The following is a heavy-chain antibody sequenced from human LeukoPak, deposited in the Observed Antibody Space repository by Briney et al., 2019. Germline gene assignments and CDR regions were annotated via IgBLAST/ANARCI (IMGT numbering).Heavy chain of an antibody. D-gene: IGHD3-16*01. Sequence: SETLSLTCSVSGGSISSYYWNWIRQPAGKGLEWIGRIYISGSTNYNPSLKSRVTMSVDTSKNQFSLKLSSVTAADTAVYYCARGVGLTQGGAFDFWGQGTLVTVSS. CDR1: GGSISSYY. CDR3: ARGVGLTQGGAFDF. V-gene: IGHV4-4*07. CDR2: IYISGST. J-gene: IGHJ4*02.